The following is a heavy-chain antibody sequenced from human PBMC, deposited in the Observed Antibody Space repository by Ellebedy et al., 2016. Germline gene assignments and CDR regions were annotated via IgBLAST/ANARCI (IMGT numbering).Heavy chain of an antibody. CDR2: IYSGGST. CDR3: ARESLWERDAFDI. Sequence: GGSLRLXXAASGFTVSSNYMSWVRQAPGKGLEWVSVIYSGGSTYYADSVKGRFTISRDNSKNTLYLQMNSRRAEDTAVYYCARESLWERDAFDIWGQGTMVTVAS. CDR1: GFTVSSNY. V-gene: IGHV3-53*01. J-gene: IGHJ3*02. D-gene: IGHD1-26*01.